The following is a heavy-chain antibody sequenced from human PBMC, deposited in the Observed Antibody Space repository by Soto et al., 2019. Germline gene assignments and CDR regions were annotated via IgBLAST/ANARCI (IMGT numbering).Heavy chain of an antibody. V-gene: IGHV3-23*01. CDR2: IGVGGGDR. CDR3: ARVRFRELV. D-gene: IGHD3-10*01. J-gene: IGHJ4*02. Sequence: EVQLLESGGGLVQPGGSLRLSCAASGFTFSSYAMSWVRQAPGKGLEWVSIIGVGGGDRYYPESVKGRFTISRDNSRENLELEKDRPRDEGTAVYYCARVRFRELVWGQGTLVTVSS. CDR1: GFTFSSYA.